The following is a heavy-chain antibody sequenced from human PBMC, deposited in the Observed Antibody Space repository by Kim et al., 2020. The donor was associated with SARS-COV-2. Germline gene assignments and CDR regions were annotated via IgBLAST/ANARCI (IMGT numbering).Heavy chain of an antibody. J-gene: IGHJ5*02. CDR3: ARTLAAAGWRWFDT. D-gene: IGHD6-13*01. CDR2: TYYRSKWYN. CDR1: GDSVSSNSAA. V-gene: IGHV6-1*01. Sequence: SQTLSLTCAISGDSVSSNSAAWNWIRQSPSRGLEWLERTYYRSKWYNDYAVSVKSRITINPDTSNNQFSLQLNSLTPADSAVYYCARTLAAAGWRWFDTWGQGTLVSVSS.